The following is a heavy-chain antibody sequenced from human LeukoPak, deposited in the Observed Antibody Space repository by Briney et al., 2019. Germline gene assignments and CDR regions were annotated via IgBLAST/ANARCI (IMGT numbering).Heavy chain of an antibody. CDR3: AKEYTPSSPLGELDS. J-gene: IGHJ4*02. CDR1: GFSFSSYA. D-gene: IGHD6-6*01. Sequence: PGGSLRLSCAVSGFSFSSYAMHWVRQAPGKGLEWVALIRHDETNEYYADSVQGRFTISRDTSKNTLYLQMNSLRAEDTAVYYCAKEYTPSSPLGELDSWGQGTLVTVSS. V-gene: IGHV3-30*02. CDR2: IRHDETNE.